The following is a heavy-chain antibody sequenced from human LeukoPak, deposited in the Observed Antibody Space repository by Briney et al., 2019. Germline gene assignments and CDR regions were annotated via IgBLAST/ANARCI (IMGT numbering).Heavy chain of an antibody. CDR3: ARDSLARGDYYGMDV. D-gene: IGHD1-1*01. J-gene: IGHJ6*04. Sequence: WGSLRLTCAASGFTFSSSELNSFGQPPAKGREGVSYISSVGSITYYADSVMGRFTISRDNAKNSLYLQMNSLRAEDTAVYYCARDSLARGDYYGMDVWGEGNTVTVSS. CDR2: ISSVGSIT. V-gene: IGHV3-48*03. CDR1: GFTFSSSE.